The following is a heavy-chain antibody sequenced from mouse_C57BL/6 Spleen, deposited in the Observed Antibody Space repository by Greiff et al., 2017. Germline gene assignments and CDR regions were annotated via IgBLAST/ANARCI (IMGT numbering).Heavy chain of an antibody. CDR2: IYPGSGST. CDR1: GYTFTSYW. J-gene: IGHJ2*01. D-gene: IGHD1-1*01. V-gene: IGHV1-55*01. CDR3: ARRHYDGSGYFDY. Sequence: VQLQQPGAELVKPGASVKMSCKASGYTFTSYWLTWVKQRPGQGLEWIGDIYPGSGSTNYNEKFKSKATLPVDTSSSTAYMQLSSLTSEDSAVYYCARRHYDGSGYFDYWGQGPTRTVSS.